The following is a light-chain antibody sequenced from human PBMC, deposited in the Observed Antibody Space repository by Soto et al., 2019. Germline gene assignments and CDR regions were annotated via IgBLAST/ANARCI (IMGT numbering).Light chain of an antibody. CDR3: QQYGSAPFT. Sequence: EIVLTQSPGTLALSPGERATLSCRASQSVNNNYLTWYQQKRGQAPRLLIHGASSRATGIPDRFSGSGSGTDFTLTISRLEPEDFAVYYCQQYGSAPFTFGHGTKVGIK. J-gene: IGKJ3*01. V-gene: IGKV3-20*01. CDR2: GAS. CDR1: QSVNNNY.